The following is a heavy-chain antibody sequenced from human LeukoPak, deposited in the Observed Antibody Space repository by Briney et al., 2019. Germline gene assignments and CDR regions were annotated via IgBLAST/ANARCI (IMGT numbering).Heavy chain of an antibody. CDR2: INHSGST. CDR1: GGSFSGYY. CDR3: AREVTFGGVIVYPGPNWFDP. V-gene: IGHV4-34*01. J-gene: IGHJ5*02. Sequence: SETLSLTCAVYGGSFSGYYWSWIRQPPGKGLEWIGEINHSGSTNYNPSLKSRVTISVDTSKNQFSLKLSSVTAADTAVYYCAREVTFGGVIVYPGPNWFDPWGQGTLVTVSS. D-gene: IGHD3-16*02.